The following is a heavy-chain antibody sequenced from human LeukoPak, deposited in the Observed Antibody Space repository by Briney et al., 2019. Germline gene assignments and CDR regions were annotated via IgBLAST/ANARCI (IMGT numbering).Heavy chain of an antibody. CDR1: GYRFTSYW. J-gene: IGHJ3*02. Sequence: GESLKTSCKGSGYRFTSYWISWVRQMPGKGLEWMGRIDPSDSHTKYSPSFQGHVTISADKSISTAYLQWSSMKASDTAMYYCARHVYCSSTSCYAAFDIWGQGTMVTVSS. D-gene: IGHD2-2*01. V-gene: IGHV5-10-1*01. CDR2: IDPSDSHT. CDR3: ARHVYCSSTSCYAAFDI.